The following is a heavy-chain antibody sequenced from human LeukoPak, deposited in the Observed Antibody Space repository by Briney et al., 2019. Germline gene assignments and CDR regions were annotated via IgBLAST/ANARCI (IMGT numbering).Heavy chain of an antibody. CDR3: ARAPPYYYDSSGYLFGEAFDI. V-gene: IGHV3-53*01. J-gene: IGHJ3*02. Sequence: GGSLRLSCAASGFTVSSNYMSWVRQAPGKGLEWVSVIYSGGSTYYADSVKGRFTISRDNSKNTLYLQMNSLGAEDTAVYYCARAPPYYYDSSGYLFGEAFDIWGQGTMVTVSS. D-gene: IGHD3-22*01. CDR2: IYSGGST. CDR1: GFTVSSNY.